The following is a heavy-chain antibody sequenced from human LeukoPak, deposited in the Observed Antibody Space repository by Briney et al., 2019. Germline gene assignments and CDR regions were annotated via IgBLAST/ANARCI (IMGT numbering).Heavy chain of an antibody. V-gene: IGHV3-9*01. CDR3: AKGSHDGTSH. J-gene: IGHJ4*02. CDR1: GFTFDDYA. CDR2: ISWNSGSI. Sequence: GGSLRLSCAASGFTFDDYAMHWVRQAPGKGLEWVSGISWNSGSIGYADSVKGRFTISRDNAENSLYLQMNSLRAEDTALYYCAKGSHDGTSHWGQGTLVTVSS. D-gene: IGHD1-26*01.